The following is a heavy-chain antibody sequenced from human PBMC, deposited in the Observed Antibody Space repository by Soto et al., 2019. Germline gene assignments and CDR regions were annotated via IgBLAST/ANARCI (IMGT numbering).Heavy chain of an antibody. CDR1: GGSISSGDYY. Sequence: PSETLSLTCTVSGGSISSGDYYWSWIRQPPGKGLEWIGYIYYSGSTYYNPSLKSRVTISVDTSKNQFSLKLSSVTAADTAVYYCARASYYYDSSGYYQNYYGMDVWGQGTTVTVSS. D-gene: IGHD3-22*01. CDR2: IYYSGST. V-gene: IGHV4-30-4*01. CDR3: ARASYYYDSSGYYQNYYGMDV. J-gene: IGHJ6*02.